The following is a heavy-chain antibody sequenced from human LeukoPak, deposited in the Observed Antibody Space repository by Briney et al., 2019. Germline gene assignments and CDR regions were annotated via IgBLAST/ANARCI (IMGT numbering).Heavy chain of an antibody. V-gene: IGHV4-34*01. CDR2: INHSGST. Sequence: SETLSLTCAVYGGSFSGYYWSWIRQPPGKGLEWIGEINHSGSTNCNPSLKSRVTISGDTSKNQFSLKLSSVTAADTAVYYCARGWSVQALYYFDYWGQGTLVTVSS. CDR1: GGSFSGYY. D-gene: IGHD3-3*01. J-gene: IGHJ4*02. CDR3: ARGWSVQALYYFDY.